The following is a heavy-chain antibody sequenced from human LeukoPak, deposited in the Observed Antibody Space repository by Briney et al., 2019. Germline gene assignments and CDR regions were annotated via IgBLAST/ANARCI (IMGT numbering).Heavy chain of an antibody. Sequence: ASVKVSCKASGGTFSSYAISWVRQAPGQGLEWMGRINPNSGGTNYAQKSQGRVTMTRDTSISTAYMELSRLRSDDTAVYYCARDRRGVDFWSGYYTHNDAFDIWGQGTMVTVSS. CDR1: GGTFSSYA. D-gene: IGHD3-3*01. V-gene: IGHV1-2*06. CDR3: ARDRRGVDFWSGYYTHNDAFDI. CDR2: INPNSGGT. J-gene: IGHJ3*02.